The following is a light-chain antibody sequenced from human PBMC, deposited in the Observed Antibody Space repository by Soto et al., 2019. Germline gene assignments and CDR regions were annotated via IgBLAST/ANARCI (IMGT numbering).Light chain of an antibody. CDR1: QSVSSSY. CDR3: QRYDTFSYT. V-gene: IGKV3-20*01. J-gene: IGKJ2*01. Sequence: EIVLTQSPGTLSLSPGERATLSCRASQSVSSSYLAWYQQKPGQAPRLLIYGASSRATGIPDRFSGSGSGTDFTLTISRLEPEDFAVYYCQRYDTFSYTFGQGTNLQIK. CDR2: GAS.